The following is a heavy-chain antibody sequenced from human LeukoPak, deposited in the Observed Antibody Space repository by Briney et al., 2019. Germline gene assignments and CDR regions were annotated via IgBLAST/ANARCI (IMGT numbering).Heavy chain of an antibody. CDR1: GYSFTSYW. CDR3: ARQPPYTTMVRGVPNYYYYGMDV. V-gene: IGHV5-51*01. Sequence: GESLKISCKGSGYSFTSYWIGWVRQMPGKGLEWMGIIYPGDSDTRYSPSFQGQVTISADKSISTAYLQWSSLKASDTAMYYCARQPPYTTMVRGVPNYYYYGMDVWGQGTTVTVSS. CDR2: IYPGDSDT. D-gene: IGHD3-10*01. J-gene: IGHJ6*02.